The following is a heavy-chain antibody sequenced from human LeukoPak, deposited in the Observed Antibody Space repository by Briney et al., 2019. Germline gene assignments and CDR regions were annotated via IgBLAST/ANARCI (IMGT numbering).Heavy chain of an antibody. Sequence: GGSLRLSCAVTGFNLRTYWIHWVRHSPGRGLEWVARTNGEGSRISYADSVRGRFTISRDNAKNTAYLQMNSLRAEDTALYYCARDPGYYYYGMDVWGQGTTVAVSS. CDR3: ARDPGYYYYGMDV. J-gene: IGHJ6*02. CDR1: GFNLRTYW. CDR2: TNGEGSRI. V-gene: IGHV3-74*01.